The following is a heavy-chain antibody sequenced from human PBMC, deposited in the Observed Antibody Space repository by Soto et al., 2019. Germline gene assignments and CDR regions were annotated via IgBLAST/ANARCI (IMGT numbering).Heavy chain of an antibody. D-gene: IGHD3-22*01. CDR3: ARHEYVSSSYDLLDV. V-gene: IGHV4-39*01. J-gene: IGHJ3*01. CDR1: GGSVTNINYF. CDR2: IYYTGTT. Sequence: PSETLSLTCSVSGGSVTNINYFWAWIRQSPGKGLEWIANIYYTGTTFYNPSLRSRVSMTIDASKSRFSLNLSSGTASDTALYYCARHEYVSSSYDLLDVWGRGTMVTVSS.